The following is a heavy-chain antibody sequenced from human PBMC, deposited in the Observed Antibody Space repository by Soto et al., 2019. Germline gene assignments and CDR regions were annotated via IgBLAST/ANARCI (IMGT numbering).Heavy chain of an antibody. CDR1: GGSFSGYY. Sequence: SETLSLTCAVYGGSFSGYYWSWIRQPPGKGLEWIGEINHSGSTNYNPSLKSRVTISVDTSKNQFSLKMSSVTAADTAVYYCARVGTNYYYYGMDVWGQGTTVTVSS. D-gene: IGHD1-26*01. V-gene: IGHV4-34*01. CDR2: INHSGST. J-gene: IGHJ6*02. CDR3: ARVGTNYYYYGMDV.